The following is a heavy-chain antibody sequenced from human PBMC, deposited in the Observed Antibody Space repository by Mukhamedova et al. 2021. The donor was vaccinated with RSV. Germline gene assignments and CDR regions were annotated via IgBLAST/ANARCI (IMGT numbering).Heavy chain of an antibody. CDR2: MSYSGST. J-gene: IGHJ4*02. D-gene: IGHD3-10*02. V-gene: IGHV4-39*07. CDR3: ARDPGPYVTFDY. Sequence: GLEWIGSMSYSGSTYYNPSLKSRVIVSVDASKNQFSLRLRSVTAADTAVYYCARDPGPYVTFDYLGQGTLVIVSS.